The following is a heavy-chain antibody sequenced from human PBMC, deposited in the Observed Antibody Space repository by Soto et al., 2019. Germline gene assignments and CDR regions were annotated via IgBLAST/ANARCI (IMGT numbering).Heavy chain of an antibody. J-gene: IGHJ4*02. D-gene: IGHD3-16*01. CDR3: AGGDSVAFFDN. V-gene: IGHV4-30-2*01. CDR2: IYQSGST. CDR1: GASVSRGGNS. Sequence: LQLQESGSGLVKPSETLSLTCAVSGASVSRGGNSWNWIRQPPGKGLEWIGYIYQSGSTYYNPSLESRVTMSLDRSKTHFSLRLTSVNAADTAVYYCAGGDSVAFFDNWGQGTLVTVYS.